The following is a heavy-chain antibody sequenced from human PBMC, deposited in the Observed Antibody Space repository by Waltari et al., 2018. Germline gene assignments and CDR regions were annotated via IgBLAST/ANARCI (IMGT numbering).Heavy chain of an antibody. Sequence: QVQLVQSGAEVKKPGSSVKVSCKASGGTFSSYAISWVRQAPGQGLEWMGGIIPILGIANYAQKFQGRVTITADKSTSTAYMELSSLRSEDTAVYYCARALITIFGVGIPHFDYWGQGTLVTVSS. CDR3: ARALITIFGVGIPHFDY. J-gene: IGHJ4*02. V-gene: IGHV1-69*10. D-gene: IGHD3-3*01. CDR1: GGTFSSYA. CDR2: IIPILGIA.